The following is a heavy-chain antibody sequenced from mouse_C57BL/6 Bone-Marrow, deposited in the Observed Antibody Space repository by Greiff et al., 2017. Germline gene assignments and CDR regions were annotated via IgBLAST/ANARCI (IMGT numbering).Heavy chain of an antibody. CDR3: DRSRGYSWAY. D-gene: IGHD2-14*01. CDR1: GFSLSTSGMG. Sequence: QVTLKESGPGILQSSQTLSLTCSFSGFSLSTSGMGVSWIRQPSGKGLEWLAHIYWDDDKRYTPSLKSRLTISKDTSRNQVLLKITSVDTADTATYYCDRSRGYSWAYWGQGTLVTVSA. CDR2: IYWDDDK. J-gene: IGHJ3*01. V-gene: IGHV8-12*01.